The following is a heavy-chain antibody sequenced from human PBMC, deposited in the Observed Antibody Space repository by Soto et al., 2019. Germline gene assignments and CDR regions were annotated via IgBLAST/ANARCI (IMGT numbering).Heavy chain of an antibody. CDR2: LTWNGEVL. Sequence: GGSLRLSCVASGFTFDDYAIHWVRQTPGKGLEWVSGLTWNGEVLGYADSVKGRFTISRDNAKNSLYLKMNSLRPEDTALYYCVKDSESSGYLTHLDYWGPGTVGTVSS. V-gene: IGHV3-9*01. CDR3: VKDSESSGYLTHLDY. D-gene: IGHD3-22*01. CDR1: GFTFDDYA. J-gene: IGHJ4*02.